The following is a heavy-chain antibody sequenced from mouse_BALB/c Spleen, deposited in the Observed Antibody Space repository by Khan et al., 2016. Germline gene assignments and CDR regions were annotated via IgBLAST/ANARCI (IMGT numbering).Heavy chain of an antibody. CDR2: INTYTGEP. CDR3: ARRSIYYDYDGFAY. Sequence: QIQLVQSGPELKKPGETVKISCKASGYTFTNYGMNWVKQAPGKGLKWMGWINTYTGEPTYADDFKGRFAFSLETSASTAYLQINNLKNEDTATYFCARRSIYYDYDGFAYWSQGTLVTVSA. CDR1: GYTFTNYG. V-gene: IGHV9-3-1*01. D-gene: IGHD2-4*01. J-gene: IGHJ3*01.